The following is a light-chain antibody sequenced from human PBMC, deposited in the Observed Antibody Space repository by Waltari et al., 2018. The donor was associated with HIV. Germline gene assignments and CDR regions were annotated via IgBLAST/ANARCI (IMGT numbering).Light chain of an antibody. V-gene: IGLV3-1*01. J-gene: IGLJ2*01. CDR3: QAWGSSTSGV. Sequence: SYEVTQPPSVAVSPGQTASITCSGYELGDKYTCWYQQKPGQSPLLVIYQDNKRASGIPERFSASSSGHTATLTISGTLPMDEADYYCQAWGSSTSGVFGRGTRLTVL. CDR1: ELGDKY. CDR2: QDN.